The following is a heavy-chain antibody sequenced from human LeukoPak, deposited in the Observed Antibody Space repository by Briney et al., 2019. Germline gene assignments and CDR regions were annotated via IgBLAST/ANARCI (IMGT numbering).Heavy chain of an antibody. CDR3: ARGQSTVYYYYMDV. V-gene: IGHV4-59*01. Sequence: SETLSLTCTVSGGSISSYYWSWIRQPPGKGLEWIGYIYYSGSTNYNPSLKSRVTISVDTSKNQFSLKLSSVTAADTAVYYCARGQSTVYYYYMDVRGKGTTVTISS. CDR2: IYYSGST. CDR1: GGSISSYY. D-gene: IGHD4-17*01. J-gene: IGHJ6*03.